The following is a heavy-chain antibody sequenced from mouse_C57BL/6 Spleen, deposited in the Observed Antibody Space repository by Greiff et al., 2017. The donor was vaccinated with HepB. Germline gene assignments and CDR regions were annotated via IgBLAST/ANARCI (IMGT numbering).Heavy chain of an antibody. Sequence: VKLMESGPGLVQPSQSLSITCTVSGFSLTSYGVHWVRQSPGKGLEWLGVIWRGGSTDYNAAFMSRLSITKDNSKSQVFFKMNSLQADDTAIYYCAKNSFTTVVATYYAMDYWGQGTSVTVSS. CDR2: IWRGGST. V-gene: IGHV2-5*01. CDR1: GFSLTSYG. D-gene: IGHD1-1*01. J-gene: IGHJ4*01. CDR3: AKNSFTTVVATYYAMDY.